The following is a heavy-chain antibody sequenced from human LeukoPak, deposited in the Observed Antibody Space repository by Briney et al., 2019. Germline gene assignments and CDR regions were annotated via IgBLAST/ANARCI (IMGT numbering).Heavy chain of an antibody. D-gene: IGHD3-10*01. CDR1: GYTFTGYY. CDR2: ISPNSGGT. CDR3: ARDPPIGGADVFDI. J-gene: IGHJ3*02. Sequence: ASVKVSCKAAGYTFTGYYMHWVRQAPGQGLEWMGWISPNSGGTNYVQKFQGRVTMTRDTSISTAYMEPSRLTSDDTAVYYCARDPPIGGADVFDIWGQGTMVTVSS. V-gene: IGHV1-2*02.